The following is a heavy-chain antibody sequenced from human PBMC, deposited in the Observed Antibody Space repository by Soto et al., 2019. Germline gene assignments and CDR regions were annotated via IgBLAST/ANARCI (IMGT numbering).Heavy chain of an antibody. D-gene: IGHD1-26*01. V-gene: IGHV3-30*18. Sequence: QVQLVESGGGVVQHGRSLRLSCAASGFSFTTYVMHWVRQAPGKGLEWVAVISHDGSYKYYGDAVKGRFTISRDTSKNVVYLEMNSLRPEDTAVYYCAKGLLAIVGTTLPRDAFNIWGQGTMVTVSS. J-gene: IGHJ3*02. CDR3: AKGLLAIVGTTLPRDAFNI. CDR2: ISHDGSYK. CDR1: GFSFTTYV.